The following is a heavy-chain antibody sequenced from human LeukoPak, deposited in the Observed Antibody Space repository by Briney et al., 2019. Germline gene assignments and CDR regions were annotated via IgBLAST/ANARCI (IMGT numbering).Heavy chain of an antibody. CDR2: TYYRSKWYY. CDR3: ARGRVLSHLNDYYYYYGLDV. Sequence: SQTLSLTCAISGDSVSSNSAGWNWIRQSPSRGLEWLGRTYYRSKWYYDYAVSVKSRITINPDISKNQSSLLLSSVTPEDAALYYCARGRVLSHLNDYYYYYGLDVWGQGTTVTVSS. CDR1: GDSVSSNSAG. V-gene: IGHV6-1*01. D-gene: IGHD1-1*01. J-gene: IGHJ6*02.